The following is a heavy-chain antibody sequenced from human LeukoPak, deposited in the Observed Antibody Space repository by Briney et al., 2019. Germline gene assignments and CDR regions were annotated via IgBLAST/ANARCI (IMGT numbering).Heavy chain of an antibody. CDR3: TRDQFFDYDNDDAFDV. J-gene: IGHJ3*01. CDR1: GFILKTYN. D-gene: IGHD3-22*01. V-gene: IGHV3-21*04. CDR2: MTSSRYI. Sequence: TGGSLRLSWAASGFILKTYNMNWVRQAPGKGLEWVSSMTSSRYIYYADSVKGRFTISRDDANNLVFLQMHSLRAEDTAIYYCTRDQFFDYDNDDAFDVWGQGTKVIVSS.